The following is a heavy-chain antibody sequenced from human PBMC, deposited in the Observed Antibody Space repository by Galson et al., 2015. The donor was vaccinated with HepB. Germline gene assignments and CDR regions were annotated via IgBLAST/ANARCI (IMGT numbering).Heavy chain of an antibody. CDR1: GINVNNDA. Sequence: SLRLSCAASGINVNNDAIDWVRQAPGKGLEWLSFISTSGVVSYADSVKGRLTISRDTVKNSLYPQMNSLRAEDTAMYYCARGRDYAFDIWGLGTMVTVSS. CDR3: ARGRDYAFDI. V-gene: IGHV3-69-1*01. CDR2: ISTSGVV. J-gene: IGHJ3*02. D-gene: IGHD3-16*01.